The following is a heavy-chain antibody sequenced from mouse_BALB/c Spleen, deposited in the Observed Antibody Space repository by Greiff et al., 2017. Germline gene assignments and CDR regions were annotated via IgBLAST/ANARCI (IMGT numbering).Heavy chain of an antibody. D-gene: IGHD1-1*01. V-gene: IGHV7-3*02. J-gene: IGHJ2*01. CDR3: AKVSLASDFDY. CDR2: ICNKANGYTT. CDR1: GFTFTDYY. Sequence: EVLLVQSGAGLVQPGGSLRFSCATSGFTFTDYYMSWVRQPPGKALEWLGFICNKANGYTTEYSASVKGRFTISKDTSQSVLYLKMNTLGAEDGATYYCAKVSLASDFDYWGQGTTLTVSS.